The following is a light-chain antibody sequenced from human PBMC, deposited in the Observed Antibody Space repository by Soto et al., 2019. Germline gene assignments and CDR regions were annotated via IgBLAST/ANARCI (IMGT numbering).Light chain of an antibody. CDR3: QRYNSNSRT. CDR1: QDIYSW. J-gene: IGKJ1*01. CDR2: DAS. Sequence: DIQLTQSPSTLSASVGDRVTITCRASQDIYSWVAWYQQKPGKAPKFLIYDASILQSGVPSRFSGSGSGTEFTLTISSQQPDDFATYYCQRYNSNSRTFGQGTTVDFK. V-gene: IGKV1-5*01.